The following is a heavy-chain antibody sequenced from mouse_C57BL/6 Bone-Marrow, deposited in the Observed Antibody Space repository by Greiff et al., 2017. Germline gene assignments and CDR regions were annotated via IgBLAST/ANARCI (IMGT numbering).Heavy chain of an antibody. CDR2: IHPSSGST. Sequence: QVQLQQPGAELVKPGASVKLSCTASGYTFTSYWMHWVKQRPGQGLEWIGMIHPSSGSTNYNEKFKSKATLTVDKSSSTAYLQLSSLTSEDSAVYYCARGYYGTYYYAMDYWGQGTSVTVSA. J-gene: IGHJ4*01. CDR3: ARGYYGTYYYAMDY. V-gene: IGHV1-64*01. CDR1: GYTFTSYW. D-gene: IGHD1-1*01.